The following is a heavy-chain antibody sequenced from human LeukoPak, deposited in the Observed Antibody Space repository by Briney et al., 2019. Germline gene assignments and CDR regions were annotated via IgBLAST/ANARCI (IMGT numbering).Heavy chain of an antibody. CDR1: GGSISSSTYY. CDR2: IYTSGST. D-gene: IGHD3-16*01. CDR3: ARHRDGADTFDI. V-gene: IGHV4-39*07. J-gene: IGHJ3*02. Sequence: KASETLSLTCTVSGGSISSSTYYWGWIRQPPGKGLEWIGRIYTSGSTNYNPSLKSRVTISVDTSENQFSLKLTSVTAADTAVYYCARHRDGADTFDIWGQGTMVTVSS.